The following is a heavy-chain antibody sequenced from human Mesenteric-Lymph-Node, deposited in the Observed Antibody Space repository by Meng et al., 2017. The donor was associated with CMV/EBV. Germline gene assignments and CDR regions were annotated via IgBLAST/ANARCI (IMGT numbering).Heavy chain of an antibody. V-gene: IGHV4-59*01. CDR3: ARVDHYGAYADY. CDR1: GGSISSYY. D-gene: IGHD4-17*01. CDR2: IYYNGNT. Sequence: SETLSLTCSVSGGSISSYYWTWIRQPPGEGLEWIGYIYYNGNTNYNPSLKSRVTMSVDASRNQFSLQLRSVTAADTAVYYCARVDHYGAYADYWGQGTLVTVSS. J-gene: IGHJ4*02.